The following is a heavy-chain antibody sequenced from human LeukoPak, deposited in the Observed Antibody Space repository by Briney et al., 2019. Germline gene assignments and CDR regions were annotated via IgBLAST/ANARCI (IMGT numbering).Heavy chain of an antibody. Sequence: KPSETLSLTCAVYGGSFSGYYWSWIRQPPGKGLEWIGEINHSGSTNYNPSLKSRVTISVDTSKNQFSLKLSSVTAADTAVYYCPRAWYSSYYFDYWGQGTLVTVSS. J-gene: IGHJ4*02. CDR1: GGSFSGYY. CDR3: PRAWYSSYYFDY. CDR2: INHSGST. D-gene: IGHD6-13*01. V-gene: IGHV4-34*01.